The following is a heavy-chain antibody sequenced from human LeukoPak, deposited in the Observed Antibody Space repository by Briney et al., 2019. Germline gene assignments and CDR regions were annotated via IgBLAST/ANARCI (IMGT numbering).Heavy chain of an antibody. Sequence: ASVKVSCKASGYTFTSYYMHWVRQAPGQGLEWMGIINPSGGSTSYAQKFQGRVTMTRDTSTSTVYMELSSLRPEDTAVYYCARDSSGWYGIDYWGQGTLVTVSS. J-gene: IGHJ4*02. D-gene: IGHD6-19*01. V-gene: IGHV1-46*01. CDR3: ARDSSGWYGIDY. CDR2: INPSGGST. CDR1: GYTFTSYY.